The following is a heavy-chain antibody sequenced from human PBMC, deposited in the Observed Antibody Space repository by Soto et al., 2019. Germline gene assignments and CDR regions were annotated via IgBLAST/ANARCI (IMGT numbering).Heavy chain of an antibody. Sequence: PGGSLRLSCAASGLTFSTYGFHWVRQAPGKGLEWVAVISNDVRNIHYAESVKGRFTISRDNSKNTLYLQMNSLRPNDTAVYYCVKDTLGGMTPVFMPGPDWGQGTLVNVSS. CDR1: GLTFSTYG. J-gene: IGHJ4*02. CDR3: VKDTLGGMTPVFMPGPD. CDR2: ISNDVRNI. V-gene: IGHV3-30*18. D-gene: IGHD2-2*01.